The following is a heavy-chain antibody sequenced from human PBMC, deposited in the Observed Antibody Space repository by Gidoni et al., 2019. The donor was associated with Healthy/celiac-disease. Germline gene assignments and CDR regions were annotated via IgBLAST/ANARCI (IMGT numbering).Heavy chain of an antibody. Sequence: QLQLQESGPGLVKPSENLSLNCTVSGGSISSSSYYWGWIRQPPGKGLEWIGSIYYSGSTYYNPSLKSRVTISVDTSKNQFSLKLSSVTAADTAVYYCARLWGKKRWLFDGDIWGQGTMVTVSS. CDR2: IYYSGST. J-gene: IGHJ3*02. D-gene: IGHD6-19*01. CDR3: ARLWGKKRWLFDGDI. V-gene: IGHV4-39*01. CDR1: GGSISSSSYY.